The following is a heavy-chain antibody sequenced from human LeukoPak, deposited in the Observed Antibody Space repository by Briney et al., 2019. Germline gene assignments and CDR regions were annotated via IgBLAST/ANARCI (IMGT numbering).Heavy chain of an antibody. CDR3: ARGPIAAAVLSHTRWWY. D-gene: IGHD6-13*01. CDR2: INHSGST. V-gene: IGHV4-34*01. CDR1: GGSFSDYY. Sequence: SETLSLTCGVYGGSFSDYYWSWIRQPPGKGLEWIGEINHSGSTNYNPSLKSRVTISVDTSKNQFSLKVNPVTAADTAVYYCARGPIAAAVLSHTRWWYWGQGTLVTVSS. J-gene: IGHJ4*02.